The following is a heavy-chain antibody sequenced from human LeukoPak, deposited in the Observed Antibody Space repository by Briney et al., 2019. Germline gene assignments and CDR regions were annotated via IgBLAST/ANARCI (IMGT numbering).Heavy chain of an antibody. Sequence: SETLSLTCTVSGGSISSSSYYWGWIRQPPGKGLEWIGSIYHSGSTYYNPSLKSRVTISVDTSKNQFSLKLSSVTAADTAVYYCARVAATNYFDYWGQGTLVTVSS. D-gene: IGHD2-15*01. J-gene: IGHJ4*02. V-gene: IGHV4-39*07. CDR2: IYHSGST. CDR1: GGSISSSSYY. CDR3: ARVAATNYFDY.